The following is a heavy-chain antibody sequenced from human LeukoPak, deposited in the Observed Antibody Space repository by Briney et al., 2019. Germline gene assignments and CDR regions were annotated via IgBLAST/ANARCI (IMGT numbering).Heavy chain of an antibody. J-gene: IGHJ4*02. V-gene: IGHV3-48*04. Sequence: GGSLRLSCAASGFTFSSYSMNWVRQAPGKGLEWVSYISSSSSTIYYADSVKGRFTISRDNAKNSLYLQMNGLRAEDTAVYYCARAHCTNGVCYSTSPFDYWGQGTLVTVSS. CDR2: ISSSSSTI. D-gene: IGHD2-8*01. CDR3: ARAHCTNGVCYSTSPFDY. CDR1: GFTFSSYS.